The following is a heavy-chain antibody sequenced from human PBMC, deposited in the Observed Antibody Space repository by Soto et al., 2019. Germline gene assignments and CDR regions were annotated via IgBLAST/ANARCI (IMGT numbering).Heavy chain of an antibody. D-gene: IGHD3-9*01. CDR2: IYHRGAT. CDR1: GGSISGLKW. V-gene: IGHV4-4*02. CDR3: ARERTGTGSYYFDY. J-gene: IGHJ4*02. Sequence: PSETLSLTCAVSGGSISGLKWWSWVRQPPGKGLEWIGEIYHRGATNYNPSLKSRVTISADKSKNQFSLKLSSVTAADTAVYYCARERTGTGSYYFDYWGQGTLVTVSS.